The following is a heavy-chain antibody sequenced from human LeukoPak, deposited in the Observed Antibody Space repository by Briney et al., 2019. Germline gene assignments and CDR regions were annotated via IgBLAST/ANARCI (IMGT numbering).Heavy chain of an antibody. J-gene: IGHJ4*02. Sequence: GASVKVSCKASGYTFTGYYMHWVRQAPGQGLEWMGWINPNSGGTNYAQKFQGRVTMTRDTSISTAYMELSRLRSDDTAVYYCARDSLYYYDSSGYYYPHFDHWGQGTLVTVSS. CDR1: GYTFTGYY. CDR2: INPNSGGT. V-gene: IGHV1-2*02. CDR3: ARDSLYYYDSSGYYYPHFDH. D-gene: IGHD3-22*01.